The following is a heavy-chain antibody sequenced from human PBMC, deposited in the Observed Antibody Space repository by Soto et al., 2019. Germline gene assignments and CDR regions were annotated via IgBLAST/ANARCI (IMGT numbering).Heavy chain of an antibody. CDR1: GGSISSGDYY. Sequence: PSETLSLTCTVSGGSISSGDYYWSWIRQPPGKGLEWIGYIYYSGSTYYNPSLKSRVTISVDTSKNQFSLKLSSVTAADTAVYYCASALRGPGGFDPWGQVTLVTVSS. D-gene: IGHD3-10*01. CDR3: ASALRGPGGFDP. J-gene: IGHJ5*02. CDR2: IYYSGST. V-gene: IGHV4-30-4*01.